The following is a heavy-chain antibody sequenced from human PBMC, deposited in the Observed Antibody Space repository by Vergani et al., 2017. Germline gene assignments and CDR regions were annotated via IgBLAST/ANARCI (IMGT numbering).Heavy chain of an antibody. V-gene: IGHV3-49*04. Sequence: EVQLVESGGGLVPPGRSLRLSCAASGFSFGDYAMTWVRQAPGKGLEWVPFIRTKSYGGTKEYAASVKGRFTIAIDDSKRLAYLQLSGLKTEDTPVYFCSRGRGYSFGYSDYWGQGTLVTVSS. J-gene: IGHJ4*02. CDR3: SRGRGYSFGYSDY. CDR1: GFSFGDYA. D-gene: IGHD5-18*01. CDR2: IRTKSYGGTK.